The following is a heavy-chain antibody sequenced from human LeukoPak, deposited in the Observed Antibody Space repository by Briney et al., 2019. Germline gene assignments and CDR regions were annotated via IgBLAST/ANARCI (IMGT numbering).Heavy chain of an antibody. J-gene: IGHJ6*02. Sequence: PGGSLRLSCAASGFTFSSYSMNWVRQATGKGLEWVSYISSSSSTIYYADSVKGRFTISRDNAKNSLYLQMNSLRAEDTAVYYCARGFGMRYYPTGYYGMDVWGQGTTFTVSS. V-gene: IGHV3-48*04. CDR3: ARGFGMRYYPTGYYGMDV. CDR1: GFTFSSYS. CDR2: ISSSSSTI. D-gene: IGHD3-10*01.